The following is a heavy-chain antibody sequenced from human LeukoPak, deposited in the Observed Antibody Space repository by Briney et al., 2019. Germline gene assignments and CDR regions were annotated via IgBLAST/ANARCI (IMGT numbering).Heavy chain of an antibody. Sequence: GGSLRLSCAASGFPLSSYAMSWVRQAPGKGLEWVSATSSSDAGTYYADSVRGRFTISRDNSKNTLYLQMNSLRLEDAAVYFCARAPVTSCRGAYCYPFDYWGQETQVTVSS. J-gene: IGHJ4*02. V-gene: IGHV3-23*01. CDR2: TSSSDAGT. CDR3: ARAPVTSCRGAYCYPFDY. D-gene: IGHD2-21*01. CDR1: GFPLSSYA.